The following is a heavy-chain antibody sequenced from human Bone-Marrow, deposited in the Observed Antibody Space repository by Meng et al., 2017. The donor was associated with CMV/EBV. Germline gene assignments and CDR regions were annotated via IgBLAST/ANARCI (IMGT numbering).Heavy chain of an antibody. CDR2: NYYSGST. Sequence: SETLSLTCTVSGGSISSYYWSWIRQPPGKGLEWIGYNYYSGSTNYNPSLKSRVTISVDTSKNQFSLKLSSVTAADPAGYYCASGDSSWFDPWGQGTLVTVSS. CDR3: ASGDSSWFDP. CDR1: GGSISSYY. J-gene: IGHJ5*02. D-gene: IGHD7-27*01. V-gene: IGHV4-59*01.